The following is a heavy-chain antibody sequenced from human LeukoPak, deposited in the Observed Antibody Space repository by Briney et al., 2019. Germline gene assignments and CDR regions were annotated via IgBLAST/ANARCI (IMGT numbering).Heavy chain of an antibody. V-gene: IGHV1-8*01. Sequence: ASVKVSCKASGYTFTSYDINWVRQATGQGLEWMGWMNPNSGNTGYAQKFQGRVTMTRNTSISTAYMELSSLRSEDTAVYYCARVQFIAAAARDYWGQGTLVTVSS. D-gene: IGHD6-13*01. CDR2: MNPNSGNT. CDR3: ARVQFIAAAARDY. J-gene: IGHJ4*02. CDR1: GYTFTSYD.